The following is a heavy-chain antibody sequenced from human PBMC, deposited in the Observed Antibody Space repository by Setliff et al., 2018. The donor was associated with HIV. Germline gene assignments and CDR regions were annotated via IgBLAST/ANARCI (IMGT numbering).Heavy chain of an antibody. D-gene: IGHD1-20*01. CDR3: ATITHNTGFAGTFYFYMDV. J-gene: IGHJ6*03. CDR1: GFTFSSYA. CDR2: ITGSGDST. V-gene: IGHV3-23*01. Sequence: GGSLRLSCAASGFTFSSYAMTWVRQAPGKGLEWVSSITGSGDSTYYANSVKGRFTISRDSSKNTLSLQMSSLRAEDTAVYYCATITHNTGFAGTFYFYMDVWGKGTTVTVSS.